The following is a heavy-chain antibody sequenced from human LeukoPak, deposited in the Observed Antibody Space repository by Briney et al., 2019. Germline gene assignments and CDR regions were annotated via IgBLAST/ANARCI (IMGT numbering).Heavy chain of an antibody. J-gene: IGHJ4*02. D-gene: IGHD2-15*01. CDR2: ISSSSSYI. V-gene: IGHV3-21*01. CDR1: GFTFSSYS. CDR3: ARELDSGYCSGGSCQYYFDY. Sequence: GGSLRLSCAASGFTFSSYSMNWVRQAPGKGLEWVSSISSSSSYIYYADSVKGRFTISRDNAKNSLYLQMNSLRAEDTAVYYCARELDSGYCSGGSCQYYFDYWGQGTLVTVSS.